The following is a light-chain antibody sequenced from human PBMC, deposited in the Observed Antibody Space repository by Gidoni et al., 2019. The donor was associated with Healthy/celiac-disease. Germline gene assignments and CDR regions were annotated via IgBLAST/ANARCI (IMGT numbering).Light chain of an antibody. CDR2: AAS. CDR3: QQYYSYPYT. CDR1: QGISSY. J-gene: IGKJ2*01. Sequence: AIRITQSPSSLSASTGDRVTITCRASQGISSYLAWYQQKPGKAPKLLIYAASTLQSGVPSRFSGSGEGKDFTITSSCLQSEDFATYYWQQYYSYPYTFGQGTKVEIK. V-gene: IGKV1-8*01.